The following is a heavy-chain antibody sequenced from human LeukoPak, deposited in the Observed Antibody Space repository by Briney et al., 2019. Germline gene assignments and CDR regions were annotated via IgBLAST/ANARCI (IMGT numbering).Heavy chain of an antibody. V-gene: IGHV4-39*01. J-gene: IGHJ5*02. CDR1: GGSISSSSYY. CDR2: IYYSGST. CDR3: ARHLLFGMDNWFDP. Sequence: ASETLSLTCTVSGGSISSSSYYWGWIRQPPGKGLEWIGSIYYSGSTYYNPSLKSRVTISVDTSKNQFSLKLSSVTAADTAVYYCARHLLFGMDNWFDPWGQGTLVTVSS. D-gene: IGHD3-3*01.